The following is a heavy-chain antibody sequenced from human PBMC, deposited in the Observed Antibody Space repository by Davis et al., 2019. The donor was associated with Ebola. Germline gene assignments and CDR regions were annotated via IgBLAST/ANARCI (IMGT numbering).Heavy chain of an antibody. Sequence: MPSETLSLTCTVSGGSISSSSYYWGWIRQPPGKGLEWIGSIYYSGSTYYNPSLKSRVTISVDTSKNQFSLKLSSVTAADTAVYYCATTPLSVYDYVWGSYRYTRPHWGQGTLVTVSS. CDR1: GGSISSSSYY. CDR3: ATTPLSVYDYVWGSYRYTRPH. CDR2: IYYSGST. J-gene: IGHJ4*02. V-gene: IGHV4-39*01. D-gene: IGHD3-16*02.